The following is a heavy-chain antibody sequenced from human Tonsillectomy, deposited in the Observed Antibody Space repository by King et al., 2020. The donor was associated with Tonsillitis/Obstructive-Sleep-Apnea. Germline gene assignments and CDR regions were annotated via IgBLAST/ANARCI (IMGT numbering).Heavy chain of an antibody. D-gene: IGHD3-22*01. CDR2: IDPGDSYT. CDR3: ARLNGPYDSSGYYYF. Sequence: QLVQSGAEVKKPGESLRISCKGSGYSFTNYWISWVRQMPGKCLEWLGRIDPGDSYTNYSPSFQGHVTISADKSISTAYLQWSSLKASDTAMYYCARLNGPYDSSGYYYFWGQGTLVTVSS. V-gene: IGHV5-10-1*03. J-gene: IGHJ4*02. CDR1: GYSFTNYW.